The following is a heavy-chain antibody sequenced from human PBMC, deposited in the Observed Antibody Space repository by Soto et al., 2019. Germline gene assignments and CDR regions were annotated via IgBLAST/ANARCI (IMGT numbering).Heavy chain of an antibody. Sequence: ASVKVSCKASGFTFSSYGFTWVRQAPGQGLEWMGWISANNRNTSYAQKFQGRVTMTRNTSISTAYMELSSLRSEDTAVYYCARGLSLYCSGGSCYSHAFDIWGQGTMVTVSS. CDR1: GFTFSSYG. CDR3: ARGLSLYCSGGSCYSHAFDI. V-gene: IGHV1-8*01. CDR2: ISANNRNT. J-gene: IGHJ3*02. D-gene: IGHD2-15*01.